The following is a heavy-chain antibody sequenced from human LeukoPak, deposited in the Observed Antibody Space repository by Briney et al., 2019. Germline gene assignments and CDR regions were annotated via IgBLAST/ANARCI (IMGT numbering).Heavy chain of an antibody. D-gene: IGHD2/OR15-2a*01. V-gene: IGHV4-4*07. J-gene: IGHJ6*03. CDR1: GGSISSYY. CDR2: IYTSGST. CDR3: ARDRYFNLRYYYYYYMDV. Sequence: SETLSLTCTVSGGSISSYYWSWIRQPARKGLEWIGRIYTSGSTNYNPSLKSRVTMSVDTSKNQFSLKLSSVTAADTAVYYCARDRYFNLRYYYYYYMDVWGKGTAVTVSS.